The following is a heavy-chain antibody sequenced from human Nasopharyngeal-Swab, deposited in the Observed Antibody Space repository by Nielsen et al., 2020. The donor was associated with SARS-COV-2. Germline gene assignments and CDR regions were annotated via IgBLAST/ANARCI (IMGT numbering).Heavy chain of an antibody. V-gene: IGHV7-4-1*02. D-gene: IGHD5-18*01. CDR3: ARDHPTQPGDTAMDNSDY. Sequence: GSVKVSCKASGYIFTSYAMNWVRQAPGQGLEWMGWINTNTGNPTYAQGFTGRFVFSLDTSVSTAYLQISSLKAEDTAVYYCARDHPTQPGDTAMDNSDYWGQGTLVTVSS. CDR1: GYIFTSYA. J-gene: IGHJ4*02. CDR2: INTNTGNP.